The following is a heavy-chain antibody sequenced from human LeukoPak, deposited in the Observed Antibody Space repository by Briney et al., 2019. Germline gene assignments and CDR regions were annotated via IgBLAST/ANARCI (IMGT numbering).Heavy chain of an antibody. J-gene: IGHJ4*02. CDR1: GFNFSIYG. V-gene: IGHV3-30*02. Sequence: PGGSLRLSCAASGFNFSIYGMHWVRQAPGKGLEWVAFIRLDGDKVSYADSVKGRFTISRDNSKNTLYLQMNSLRSEDTAVYYCAKLSTGYDSDFDNWGQGGLVVVSS. D-gene: IGHD2-8*02. CDR2: IRLDGDKV. CDR3: AKLSTGYDSDFDN.